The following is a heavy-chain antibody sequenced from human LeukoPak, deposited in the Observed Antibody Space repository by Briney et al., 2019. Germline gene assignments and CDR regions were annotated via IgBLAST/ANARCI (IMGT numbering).Heavy chain of an antibody. CDR3: ARRPASYTLDC. V-gene: IGHV3-30*19. CDR2: ISYDGSSE. CDR1: GFTFSSYG. J-gene: IGHJ4*02. D-gene: IGHD1-14*01. Sequence: GGSLRLSCAASGFTFSSYGMHWVRQAPGKGLEWVAVISYDGSSEYYADSVKGRFTFSKDNSKNTLYLQMNSLRVEDTGVYYCARRPASYTLDCWGQGTLVTVSS.